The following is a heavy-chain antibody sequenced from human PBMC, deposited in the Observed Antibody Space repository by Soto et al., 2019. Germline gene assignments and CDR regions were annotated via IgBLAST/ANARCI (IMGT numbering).Heavy chain of an antibody. J-gene: IGHJ4*02. CDR2: ISSDGINK. D-gene: IGHD4-17*01. Sequence: QVQLVESGGGAVQPGRSLRLSCAASGFTFSNNGIHWVRQAPGKGLEWVAVISSDGINKYYADSVKGRSTISRDNSKNTLFLQMNSLRVEDTAVYYCAMDLYGVSSRFDYWGQGTLVTVSS. CDR3: AMDLYGVSSRFDY. CDR1: GFTFSNNG. V-gene: IGHV3-30*03.